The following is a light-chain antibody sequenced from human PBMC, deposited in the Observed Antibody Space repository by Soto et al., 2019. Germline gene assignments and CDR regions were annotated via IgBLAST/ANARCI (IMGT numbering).Light chain of an antibody. CDR3: SSYSTSGTRL. CDR1: SSDVGRYNY. V-gene: IGLV2-14*03. CDR2: DVS. Sequence: QSALTQPASVSGSPGQSITVSCTGTSSDVGRYNYVSWYQQHPGKVPKLMIYDVSYRPSGISSRFSGSKSGNTASLTISGLQAEDAADYYCSSYSTSGTRLFGGGTKVTVL. J-gene: IGLJ2*01.